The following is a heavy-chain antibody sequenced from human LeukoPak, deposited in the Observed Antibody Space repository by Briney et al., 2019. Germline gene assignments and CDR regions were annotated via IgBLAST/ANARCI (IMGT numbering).Heavy chain of an antibody. Sequence: ASVKVSCKASGYTFTGYYMHWVRQAPGQGLEWMGWINPNSGGTNYAQKFQGRVTMTRDTSISTAYMELSRLRSDDTAVYYCARDSRFLEWLGYYFDYWGQGTLATVSS. V-gene: IGHV1-2*02. D-gene: IGHD3-3*01. CDR2: INPNSGGT. CDR1: GYTFTGYY. J-gene: IGHJ4*02. CDR3: ARDSRFLEWLGYYFDY.